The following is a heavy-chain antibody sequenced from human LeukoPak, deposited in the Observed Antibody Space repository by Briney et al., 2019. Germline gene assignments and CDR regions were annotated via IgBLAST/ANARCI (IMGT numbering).Heavy chain of an antibody. CDR3: ARTRLLWFGELPTATGGY. J-gene: IGHJ4*02. Sequence: ASVKVSCKASGYTFTSYGISWVRQAPGQGLEWMGWISAYNGNTNYAQKLQGRVTMTTDTSTSTAYMELRSLRSDDTAVYYCARTRLLWFGELPTATGGYWGQGTLVTVSS. V-gene: IGHV1-18*01. CDR1: GYTFTSYG. D-gene: IGHD3-10*01. CDR2: ISAYNGNT.